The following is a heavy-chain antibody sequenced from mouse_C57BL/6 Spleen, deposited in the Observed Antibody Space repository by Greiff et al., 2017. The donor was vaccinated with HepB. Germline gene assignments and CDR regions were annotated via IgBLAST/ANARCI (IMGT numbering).Heavy chain of an antibody. J-gene: IGHJ2*01. CDR3: ARSLDSSGYDY. V-gene: IGHV5-4*03. D-gene: IGHD3-2*02. CDR1: GFTFSSYA. Sequence: EVKLMESGGGLVKPGGSLKLSCAASGFTFSSYAMSWVRQTPEKRLEWVATISDGGSYTYYPDNVKGRFTISRDNAKNNLYLQMSHLKSEDTAMYYCARSLDSSGYDYWGQGTTLTVSS. CDR2: ISDGGSYT.